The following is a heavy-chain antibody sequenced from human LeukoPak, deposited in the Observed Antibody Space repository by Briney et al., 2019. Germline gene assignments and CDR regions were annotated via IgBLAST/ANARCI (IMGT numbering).Heavy chain of an antibody. CDR1: GYTFTSYG. D-gene: IGHD2-2*01. Sequence: ASVKLSCKASGYTFTSYGISWVRPAPGQGLEWMGWISAYNGNTNYAQKLQGRVTMTTDTSTSTAYMELRSLRSDDTAVYYCASSEGYCSSTSCPPVYWGQGTLVTVSS. V-gene: IGHV1-18*01. CDR2: ISAYNGNT. CDR3: ASSEGYCSSTSCPPVY. J-gene: IGHJ4*02.